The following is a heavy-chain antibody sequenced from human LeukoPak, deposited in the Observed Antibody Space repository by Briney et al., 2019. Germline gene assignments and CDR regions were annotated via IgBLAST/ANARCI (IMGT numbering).Heavy chain of an antibody. D-gene: IGHD1-7*01. CDR3: ARGNWNYLNDY. J-gene: IGHJ4*02. Sequence: SETLSLTCTVSGGSISSGSYYWSWIRQPAGKGLEWIGRIYTSGSTNYNPSLKSRVTISVDTSKNQFSLKLSSVTAADTAVYYCARGNWNYLNDYWGQGTLVTASS. CDR2: IYTSGST. V-gene: IGHV4-61*02. CDR1: GGSISSGSYY.